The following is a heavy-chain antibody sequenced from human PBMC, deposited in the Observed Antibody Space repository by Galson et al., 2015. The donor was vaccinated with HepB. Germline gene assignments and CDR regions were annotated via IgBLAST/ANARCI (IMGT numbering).Heavy chain of an antibody. CDR2: IGSKANSYAT. D-gene: IGHD6-13*01. V-gene: IGHV3-73*01. CDR1: GFTFSGSA. CDR3: TRMGDLSGYSSL. Sequence: SLRLSCAASGFTFSGSAIHWVRQASGRGLEWIGRIGSKANSYATAYVAPVRGRFTISRDDSKNTAFLQLNSLKTDDTAVYYCTRMGDLSGYSSLWGQGTLVTVSS. J-gene: IGHJ4*02.